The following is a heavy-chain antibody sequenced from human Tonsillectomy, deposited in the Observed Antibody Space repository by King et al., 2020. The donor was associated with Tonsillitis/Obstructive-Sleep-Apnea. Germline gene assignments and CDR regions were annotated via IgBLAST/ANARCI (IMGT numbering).Heavy chain of an antibody. V-gene: IGHV1-18*01. CDR3: ARDSMSHYYDSSGYYAFDY. CDR2: ISPYNGDT. Sequence: QLVQSGAEVKKPGASVKVSCKASGYTFTSYGISWVRQAPGQGLEWMGWISPYNGDTNYAQKLQGRVTMTTGTSTSTAYMELRSLRSDDTAVYYCARDSMSHYYDSSGYYAFDYWGQGTLVTVSS. D-gene: IGHD3-22*01. CDR1: GYTFTSYG. J-gene: IGHJ4*02.